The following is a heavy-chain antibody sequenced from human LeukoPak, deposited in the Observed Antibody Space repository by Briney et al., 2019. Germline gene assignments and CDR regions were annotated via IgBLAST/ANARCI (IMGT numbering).Heavy chain of an antibody. CDR2: IYYSGST. CDR1: GGSFSGYF. V-gene: IGHV4-34*01. CDR3: ARSYGDNLNFDY. J-gene: IGHJ4*02. D-gene: IGHD4-17*01. Sequence: SETLSLTCAVYGGSFSGYFWGWIRQPPGKGLEWIGNIYYSGSTYYNPSLKSRVTISVDTSKNQFSLKLSSVTAADTAVYYCARSYGDNLNFDYWGQGSLVTVSS.